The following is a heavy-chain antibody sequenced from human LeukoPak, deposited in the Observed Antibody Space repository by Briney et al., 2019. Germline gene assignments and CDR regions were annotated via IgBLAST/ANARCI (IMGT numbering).Heavy chain of an antibody. V-gene: IGHV3-23*01. CDR1: GFTFSSYA. CDR3: AKDRVATMATRAILN. D-gene: IGHD5-24*01. CDR2: ISGSGDST. J-gene: IGHJ4*02. Sequence: GGSLRLSCAAPGFTFSSYALSWGRPAPGKGLEWVSTISGSGDSTYFADSVKGRFTISRDNSKNTLYLQMNSLRAEDTAVYYCAKDRVATMATRAILNWGQGTLVTVSS.